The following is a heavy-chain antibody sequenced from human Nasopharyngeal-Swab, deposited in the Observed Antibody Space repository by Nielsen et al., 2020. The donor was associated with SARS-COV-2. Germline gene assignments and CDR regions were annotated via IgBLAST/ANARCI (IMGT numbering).Heavy chain of an antibody. Sequence: GSLRLSCVVYGGSFTSYYWGWIRQPPGKGLEWIAEINHSGNTHYNPSLKSRVTMSVDTSKNQFSLKLSSVTAADTAVYYCARGLSGIVTGPILGLGPYYSYYYMDVWGKGTTVTVSS. D-gene: IGHD2/OR15-2a*01. J-gene: IGHJ6*03. CDR2: INHSGNT. V-gene: IGHV4-34*01. CDR1: GGSFTSYY. CDR3: ARGLSGIVTGPILGLGPYYSYYYMDV.